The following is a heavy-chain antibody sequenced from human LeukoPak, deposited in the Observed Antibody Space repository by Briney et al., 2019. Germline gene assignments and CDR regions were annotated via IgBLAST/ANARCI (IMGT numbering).Heavy chain of an antibody. V-gene: IGHV1-8*01. CDR1: GYTFTSYD. CDR3: ARDRTNSGGWHPFFDY. J-gene: IGHJ4*02. CDR2: MSPNSGNT. Sequence: ASVKVSCKASGYTFTSYDINWVRQATGQGLEWMGWMSPNSGNTGYAQKFQGRVTMTRNTSISTACMELSSLRSEDTAVYYCARDRTNSGGWHPFFDYWGQGTLVAVSS. D-gene: IGHD2-15*01.